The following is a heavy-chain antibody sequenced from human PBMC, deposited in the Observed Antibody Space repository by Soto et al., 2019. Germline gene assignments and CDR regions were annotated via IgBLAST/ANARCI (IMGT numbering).Heavy chain of an antibody. CDR3: ARHEWGYSSSSLFDY. J-gene: IGHJ4*02. D-gene: IGHD6-6*01. CDR2: IYPGDSDT. CDR1: GYSFTSYW. Sequence: GESLKISCKGSGYSFTSYWIGWVRQMPGKGLEWMGIIYPGDSDTRYSTSFEGQVNISADKSSSTAYLQWSSLKASDTAMYYCARHEWGYSSSSLFDYWGQGTLVTVSS. V-gene: IGHV5-51*01.